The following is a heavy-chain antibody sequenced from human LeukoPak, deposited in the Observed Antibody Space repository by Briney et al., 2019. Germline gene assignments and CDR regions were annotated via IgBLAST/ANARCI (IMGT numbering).Heavy chain of an antibody. CDR2: INHSGST. D-gene: IGHD6-6*01. CDR1: GGSLTFYY. CDR3: ARVVAARPYYFDY. V-gene: IGHV4-34*01. Sequence: SETLSLTCAVYGGSLTFYYWSWIRQPPGGGLEWIGEINHSGSTNYNPSLKSRVTISIDTSKNQFSLTLGSVTAADTAVYYCARVVAARPYYFDYWGQGTLVTVSS. J-gene: IGHJ4*02.